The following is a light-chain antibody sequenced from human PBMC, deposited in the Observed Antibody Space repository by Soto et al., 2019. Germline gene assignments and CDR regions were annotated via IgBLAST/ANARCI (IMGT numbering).Light chain of an antibody. CDR2: VAS. Sequence: EIVLTHSPGTLSLSPGERATLSCRASQSVSSSYLALYQQKPGQAPRLLIFVASTRATGIPDRFRGSGSGTDFTLTISRLEPEDFAVYHCQQYDYSPCSFGQGTKVDIK. CDR1: QSVSSSY. CDR3: QQYDYSPCS. J-gene: IGKJ2*04. V-gene: IGKV3-20*01.